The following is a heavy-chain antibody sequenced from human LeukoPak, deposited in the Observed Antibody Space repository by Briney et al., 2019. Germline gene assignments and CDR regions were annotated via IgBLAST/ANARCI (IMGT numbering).Heavy chain of an antibody. CDR3: TRNSGWYGVS. Sequence: ASVKVSCKASGYTFTSYDINWVRQATGQGLEWMGWMNPNSGNTGYAQKFQGRVTMTRNTSISTAYMELSSLRADDTAVYYCTRNSGWYGVSWGQGTLVTVSS. D-gene: IGHD6-19*01. V-gene: IGHV1-8*01. CDR2: MNPNSGNT. CDR1: GYTFTSYD. J-gene: IGHJ4*02.